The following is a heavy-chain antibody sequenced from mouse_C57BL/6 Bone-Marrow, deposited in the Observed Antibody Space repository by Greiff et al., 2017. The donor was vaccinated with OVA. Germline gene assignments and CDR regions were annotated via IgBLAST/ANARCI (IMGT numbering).Heavy chain of an antibody. CDR1: GYTFTDYY. J-gene: IGHJ1*03. Sequence: VQLQQSGPELVKPGASVKISCKASGYTFTDYYMNWVKQSHGKSLEWIGDINPNNGGTSYNQKFKGKATLTVDKSSSTAYMELRSLTSEDSAVYYCARNLTFDVWGTGTTVTVSS. D-gene: IGHD4-1*01. V-gene: IGHV1-26*01. CDR2: INPNNGGT. CDR3: ARNLTFDV.